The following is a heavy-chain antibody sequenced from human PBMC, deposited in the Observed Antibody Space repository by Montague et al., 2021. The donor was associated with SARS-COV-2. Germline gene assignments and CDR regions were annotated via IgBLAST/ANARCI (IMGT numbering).Heavy chain of an antibody. CDR3: ARNGGAAVPGLLLGMDI. CDR1: GGSISGHY. V-gene: IGHV4-59*11. D-gene: IGHD6-19*01. CDR2: IYYLGTT. J-gene: IGHJ6*02. Sequence: SETLSLTCIVSGGSISGHYWSWVSQTPEKGLEWIGYIYYLGTTNYNPSLKTRVTFSVDTSKNQLSLMLTSVTAADTGVYYCARNGGAAVPGLLLGMDIWGQGTTVTVSS.